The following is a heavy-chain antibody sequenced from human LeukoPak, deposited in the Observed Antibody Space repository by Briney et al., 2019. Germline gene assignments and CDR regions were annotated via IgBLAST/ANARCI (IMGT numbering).Heavy chain of an antibody. CDR2: INHSGST. CDR1: GGSFSDYY. J-gene: IGHJ5*02. Sequence: SETLSLTCAVYGGSFSDYYWSWIRQPPGKGLEWIGEINHSGSTNYNPSLKSRVTISVDTSKNQFSLKLSSVTAADTAVYYCARQADCSTTTCYGGYNWFDPWGQGTLVTVSS. CDR3: ARQADCSTTTCYGGYNWFDP. D-gene: IGHD2-2*01. V-gene: IGHV4-34*01.